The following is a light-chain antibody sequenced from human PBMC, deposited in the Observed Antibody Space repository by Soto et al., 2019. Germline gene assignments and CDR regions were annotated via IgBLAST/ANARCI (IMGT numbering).Light chain of an antibody. CDR1: QDIGYK. V-gene: IGKV1-33*01. CDR2: GAS. CDR3: QQYHSFPRT. Sequence: DIPMTQSPSSLSAFVGDTVTITCQASQDIGYKLSWYQQKSGEAPKLLINGASNLETGIPSRFSGLGSGTDFALSINSLQPEDTATYYCQQYHSFPRTFGQGTKLEI. J-gene: IGKJ2*01.